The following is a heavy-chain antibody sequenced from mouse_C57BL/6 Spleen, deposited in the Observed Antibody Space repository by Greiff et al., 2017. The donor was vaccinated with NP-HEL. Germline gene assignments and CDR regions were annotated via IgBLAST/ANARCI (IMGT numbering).Heavy chain of an antibody. CDR2: IWSGGST. CDR1: GFSLTSYG. CDR3: ARSQDSSDYFDY. V-gene: IGHV2-2*01. Sequence: VKLMESGPGLVQPSQSLSITCTVSGFSLTSYGVHWVRQSPGKGLEWLGVIWSGGSTDYNAAFISRLSISKDNSKSQVFFKMNSLQADDTAIYYCARSQDSSDYFDYWGQGTTLTVSS. J-gene: IGHJ2*01. D-gene: IGHD3-2*02.